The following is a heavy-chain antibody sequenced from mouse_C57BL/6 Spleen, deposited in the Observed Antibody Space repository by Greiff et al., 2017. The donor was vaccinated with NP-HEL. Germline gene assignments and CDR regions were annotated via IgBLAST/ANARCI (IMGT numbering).Heavy chain of an antibody. CDR3: ARRGDYDGFDY. J-gene: IGHJ2*01. CDR1: GYTFTNYW. CDR2: IYPGGGYP. D-gene: IGHD2-4*01. V-gene: IGHV1-63*01. Sequence: VQLQQSGAELVRPGTSVKMSCKASGYTFTNYWIGWAKQRPGHGLEWIGDIYPGGGYPNYNEKFKGKATLTADKSSSTAYMQFSSLTSEDSAIYYCARRGDYDGFDYWGQSTTLTVSS.